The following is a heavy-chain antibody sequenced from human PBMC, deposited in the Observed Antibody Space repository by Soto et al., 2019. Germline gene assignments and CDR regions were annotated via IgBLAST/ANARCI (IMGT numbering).Heavy chain of an antibody. Sequence: PGGSLRLSCTASGFTFSSYSMNWVRQAPGKGLEWVSSISSSSSHIYYVDSEKGRFTVSRDNAKNSVYLQMNSLRAEDTAVYYCTREITASDYWGQGNLVTVSS. J-gene: IGHJ4*02. CDR3: TREITASDY. V-gene: IGHV3-21*01. CDR1: GFTFSSYS. CDR2: ISSSSSHI.